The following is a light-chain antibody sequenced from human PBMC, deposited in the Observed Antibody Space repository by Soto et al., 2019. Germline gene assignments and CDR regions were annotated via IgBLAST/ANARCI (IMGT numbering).Light chain of an antibody. CDR3: QQYGSSFWT. Sequence: EIVLTQSPGTLSLSPGERATLSCRASQSVSSSYLAWYQQKPGQAPRLLIYGASSRATGIPDRFSGSGSGTDFTLTISRLEPEGFAVYYCQQYGSSFWTFGQGTKVDIK. J-gene: IGKJ1*01. CDR2: GAS. V-gene: IGKV3-20*01. CDR1: QSVSSSY.